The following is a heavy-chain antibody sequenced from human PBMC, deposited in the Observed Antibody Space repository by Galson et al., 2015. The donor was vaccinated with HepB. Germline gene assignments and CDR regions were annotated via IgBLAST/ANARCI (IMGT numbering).Heavy chain of an antibody. CDR2: IFPGGSDI. J-gene: IGHJ3*02. V-gene: IGHV5-51*01. CDR3: ARHDAFDI. CDR1: GYNFANFW. Sequence: QYGAEVTKPGESLKISCKASGYNFANFWIGWVRQMPGIGLVWMGIIFPGGSDIRYSPTFQGQVTISADKSINTAYLQWSSLKASDTAMYYCARHDAFDIWGQGTMVTVSS.